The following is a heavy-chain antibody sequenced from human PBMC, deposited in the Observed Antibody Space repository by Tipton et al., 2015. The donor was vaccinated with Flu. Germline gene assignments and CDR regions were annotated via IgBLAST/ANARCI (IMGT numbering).Heavy chain of an antibody. D-gene: IGHD6-19*01. V-gene: IGHV3-66*02. Sequence: SLRLSCTVSGFSVTDKYMSWVRQAAGKGLRWISVIHTGAYKYYADSVKGRFTISKDTSKNTVYLQMDSLGPDDTAVYYCARGVAGGFDLWGQGTLVTVSS. CDR3: ARGVAGGFDL. J-gene: IGHJ3*01. CDR2: IHTGAYK. CDR1: GFSVTDKY.